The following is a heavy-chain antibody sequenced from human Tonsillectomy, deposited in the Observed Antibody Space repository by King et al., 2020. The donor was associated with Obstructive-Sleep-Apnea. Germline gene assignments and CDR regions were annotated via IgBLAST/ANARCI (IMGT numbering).Heavy chain of an antibody. Sequence: VQLVESGGGVVQPGRSLRLSCAASGFTFSSYAMHWVRQAPGKGLEWAAVISNDGRDKYYADSVKGRFTISRDNSKNTLYLQMNSLRAEDTAFYYCASQSYFYGSGNLYGMDVWGQGTTVTVSS. CDR2: ISNDGRDK. J-gene: IGHJ6*02. CDR1: GFTFSSYA. CDR3: ASQSYFYGSGNLYGMDV. D-gene: IGHD3-10*01. V-gene: IGHV3-30*04.